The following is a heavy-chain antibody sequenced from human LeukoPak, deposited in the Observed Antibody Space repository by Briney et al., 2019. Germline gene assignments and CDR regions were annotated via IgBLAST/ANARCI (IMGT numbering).Heavy chain of an antibody. Sequence: TGGSLRLSCAASGFTFSNAWMSWVRQAPGKGLEWVGRIKSKTDGGTTDYAAPVKGRFTISRDDSKNTLYLQMNSLKTEDTAVYYCTTDRPYYYDSSGYPYWGQGTLVTVSS. CDR3: TTDRPYYYDSSGYPY. CDR1: GFTFSNAW. CDR2: IKSKTDGGTT. J-gene: IGHJ4*02. D-gene: IGHD3-22*01. V-gene: IGHV3-15*01.